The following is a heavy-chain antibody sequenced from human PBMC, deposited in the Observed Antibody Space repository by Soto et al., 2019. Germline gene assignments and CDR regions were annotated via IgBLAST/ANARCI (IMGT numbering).Heavy chain of an antibody. D-gene: IGHD2-2*01. Sequence: EVQLLESGGGLVQPGGSLRLSCTASGFTFTYYAFSWVRQAPGKGLEWVSAISANGQGTYYADSVRGRFTISRDNSKNKVFLHMDSLRAEDTAVYYCAKDRDYPRDQFHYWGQGTLVTVSS. CDR3: AKDRDYPRDQFHY. CDR2: ISANGQGT. J-gene: IGHJ4*02. V-gene: IGHV3-23*01. CDR1: GFTFTYYA.